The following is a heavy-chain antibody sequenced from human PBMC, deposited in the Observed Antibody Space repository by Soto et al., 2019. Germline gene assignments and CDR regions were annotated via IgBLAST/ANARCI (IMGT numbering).Heavy chain of an antibody. CDR1: GGSISSGGYY. Sequence: SETLSLTCTVSGGSISSGGYYWSWIRQHPGKGLEWIGYIYYSGSTYYNPSLKSRVTISVDTSKNQFSLKLSSVTAADTAVYYCARDENDRGYGMDVWGQGTTVTVSS. V-gene: IGHV4-31*02. CDR3: ARDENDRGYGMDV. J-gene: IGHJ6*02. CDR2: IYYSGST. D-gene: IGHD3-22*01.